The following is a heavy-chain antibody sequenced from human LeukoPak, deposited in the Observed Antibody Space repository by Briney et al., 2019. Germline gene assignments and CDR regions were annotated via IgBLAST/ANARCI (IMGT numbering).Heavy chain of an antibody. CDR1: GGPITSSTHY. J-gene: IGHJ4*02. V-gene: IGHV4-39*07. CDR2: IYYTGSPT. CDR3: ARDFLRDYGDPFDS. D-gene: IGHD4-17*01. Sequence: SETLSLTCTVSGGPITSSTHYWGWIRQPPGKGLEWIGTIYYTGSPTFYNPSLKSRLTISVDTSKSHFSLKLTSVTAADTAVYYCARDFLRDYGDPFDSWGQGTLVTVSS.